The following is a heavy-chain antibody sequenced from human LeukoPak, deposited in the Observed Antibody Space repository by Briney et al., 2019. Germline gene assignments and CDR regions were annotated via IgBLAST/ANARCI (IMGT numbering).Heavy chain of an antibody. CDR3: AKDPGYCSGGSRYSGLPNYFDY. V-gene: IGHV3-23*01. CDR1: GFTFSSYA. J-gene: IGHJ4*02. CDR2: ISGSGGST. D-gene: IGHD2-15*01. Sequence: GGSLRLSCAASGFTFSSYAMSWVRQAPGKGLEWVSAISGSGGSTYYADSVKGRFTISRDNSKNTLYLQMNSLRAEDTAVYYCAKDPGYCSGGSRYSGLPNYFDYWGQGALVTVSS.